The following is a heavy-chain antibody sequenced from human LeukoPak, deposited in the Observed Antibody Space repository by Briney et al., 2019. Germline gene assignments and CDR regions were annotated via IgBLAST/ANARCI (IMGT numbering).Heavy chain of an antibody. V-gene: IGHV3-23*01. Sequence: GGSLRLSCAAAGFTFSTQGMSWVRQAPGKGLEWVSGISDTGGSTYYADSVKGRFTISRDNSKNTLYLQMNSLRAEDTAVYYCARDRDVGDAFDIWGQGTMVTVSS. D-gene: IGHD1-26*01. CDR1: GFTFSTQG. CDR3: ARDRDVGDAFDI. J-gene: IGHJ3*02. CDR2: ISDTGGST.